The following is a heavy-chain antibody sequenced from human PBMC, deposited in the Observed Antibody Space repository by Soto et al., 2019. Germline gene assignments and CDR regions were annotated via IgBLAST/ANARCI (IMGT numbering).Heavy chain of an antibody. CDR2: INHSGST. Sequence: ETLSLTCAVYGGSFSGYYWSWIRQPPGKGLEWIGEINHSGSTNYNPSLKSRVTISVDTSKNQFSLKLSSVTAADTAVYYCARGRTAMVLQWGQGTLVTVSS. CDR1: GGSFSGYY. CDR3: ARGRTAMVLQ. J-gene: IGHJ4*02. V-gene: IGHV4-34*01. D-gene: IGHD5-18*01.